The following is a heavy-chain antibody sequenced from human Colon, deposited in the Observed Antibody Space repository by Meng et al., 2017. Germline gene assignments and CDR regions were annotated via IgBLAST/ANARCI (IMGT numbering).Heavy chain of an antibody. CDR2: INAGNGNT. Sequence: ASVQVSCKASGYTFTSYAMHWVRHAPGQRLEWMGWINAGNGNTKYSQKFQGRVTITRDTSASTAYMELSSLRSEDTAVYYCARCIAGYYYYYYGMDVWGQGTTVTVSS. J-gene: IGHJ6*02. V-gene: IGHV1-3*01. CDR1: GYTFTSYA. D-gene: IGHD1-20*01. CDR3: ARCIAGYYYYYYGMDV.